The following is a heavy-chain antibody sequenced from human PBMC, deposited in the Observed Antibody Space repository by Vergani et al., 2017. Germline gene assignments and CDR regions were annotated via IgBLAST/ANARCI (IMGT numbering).Heavy chain of an antibody. CDR1: GFTFSSYG. CDR3: ANTPGGY. Sequence: VQLVESGGGLVQPGGSLRLSCAASGFTFSSYGMHWVRQAPGKGLEWVAVISYDGSNKYYADSVKGRFTISRDNSKNTLYLQMNSLRAEDTAVYYCANTPGGYWGQGTLVTVSS. J-gene: IGHJ4*02. D-gene: IGHD3-16*01. CDR2: ISYDGSNK. V-gene: IGHV3-30*18.